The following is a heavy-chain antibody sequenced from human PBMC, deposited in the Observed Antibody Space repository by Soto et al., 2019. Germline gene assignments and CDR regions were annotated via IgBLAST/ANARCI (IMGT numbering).Heavy chain of an antibody. CDR1: GGTFSSYA. V-gene: IGHV1-69*01. J-gene: IGHJ4*02. Sequence: QVQLVQSGAEVKKPGSSVKVSCKASGGTFSSYAISWVRQAPGQGLEWMGGLIPIFGTANYAQKFQGRVTITADESTSTADMELSSLRSEDTAVYYCAREGYCSSTSCYTAGFYWGQGTLVTVSS. D-gene: IGHD2-2*02. CDR2: LIPIFGTA. CDR3: AREGYCSSTSCYTAGFY.